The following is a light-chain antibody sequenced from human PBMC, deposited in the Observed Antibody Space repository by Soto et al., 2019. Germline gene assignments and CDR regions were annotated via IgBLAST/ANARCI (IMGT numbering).Light chain of an antibody. CDR2: GAS. CDR1: QSVSSN. V-gene: IGKV3-15*01. J-gene: IGKJ4*01. CDR3: QQYNNWPPLT. Sequence: EIVMTQSPATLSVSPGERATLSCRASQSVSSNLAWYQQKPGQAPRLLIYGASPRATGIPARFIGSGSGTEFTLTISSLQSEDFAVYYCQQYNNWPPLTFGGGTKVEIK.